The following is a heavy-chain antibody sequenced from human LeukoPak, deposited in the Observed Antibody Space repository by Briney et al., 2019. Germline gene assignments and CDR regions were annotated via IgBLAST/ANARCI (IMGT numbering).Heavy chain of an antibody. CDR2: ISAYNGNT. J-gene: IGHJ4*02. V-gene: IGHV1-18*01. CDR3: ARGKPTTIFGVTYPPDY. D-gene: IGHD3-3*01. Sequence: GASVKVSCKASGYTFTSYGISWVRQAPGQGLEWMGWISAYNGNTNYAQKLQGRVTMTTDTSTSTAYMELRSLRSDDTAVYYCARGKPTTIFGVTYPPDYWGQGTLVTVSS. CDR1: GYTFTSYG.